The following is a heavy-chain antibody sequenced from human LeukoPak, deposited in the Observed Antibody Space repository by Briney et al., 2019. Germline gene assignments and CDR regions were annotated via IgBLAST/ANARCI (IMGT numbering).Heavy chain of an antibody. Sequence: SETLSLTCAVYGGSFSGHYWSWIRQPPGKGLEWIGEINHSGSTNYNPSLKSRVTISVDTSKNQFSLKLSSVTAADTAVYYCASRIAARRPPDYWGQGTLVTVSS. CDR1: GGSFSGHY. CDR3: ASRIAARRPPDY. CDR2: INHSGST. J-gene: IGHJ4*02. D-gene: IGHD6-6*01. V-gene: IGHV4-34*01.